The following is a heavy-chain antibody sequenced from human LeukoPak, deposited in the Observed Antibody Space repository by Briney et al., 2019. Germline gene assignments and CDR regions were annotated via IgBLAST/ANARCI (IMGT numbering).Heavy chain of an antibody. Sequence: PGGSLRLSCAASGFTFSSYSMNWVRQAPGKGLEWVSSISSSSSYIYYADSVKGRFTISRDNAKNSLYLQMNSLRAEDTAVYYSARDFDFWSGYSIVQYYYYYYMDVWGKGTTVTVSS. CDR2: ISSSSSYI. CDR1: GFTFSSYS. D-gene: IGHD3-3*01. CDR3: ARDFDFWSGYSIVQYYYYYYMDV. V-gene: IGHV3-21*01. J-gene: IGHJ6*03.